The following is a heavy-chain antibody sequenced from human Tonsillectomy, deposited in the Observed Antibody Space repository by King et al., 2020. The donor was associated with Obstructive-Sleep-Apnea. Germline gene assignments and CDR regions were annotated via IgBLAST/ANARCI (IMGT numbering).Heavy chain of an antibody. J-gene: IGHJ3*02. Sequence: ESGGGVVQPGRSLRLSCTPSGFTFSSYSMHWVRQAPGKGVEGGAVISYDGRNDYHADSVKDRFTISRDNSKNMLYLQMNSLRAEDTAVYYCARDDRDIWGQGTMVTVSS. CDR1: GFTFSSYS. CDR2: ISYDGRND. V-gene: IGHV3-30*04. CDR3: ARDDRDI. D-gene: IGHD3-22*01.